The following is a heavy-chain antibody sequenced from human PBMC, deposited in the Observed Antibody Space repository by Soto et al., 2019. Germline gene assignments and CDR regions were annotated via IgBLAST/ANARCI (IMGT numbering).Heavy chain of an antibody. V-gene: IGHV4-39*01. Sequence: SETLSLTCTVSGGPISSSSYYWGWIRQPPGKGLEWIGSLYYSGSTYYNPSLKSRVTISVDTSKNQFSLKLSSVTAADTAVYYCARLRAYFPPGYSTSWYDFFGSFQHWGQGTLVTVSS. D-gene: IGHD6-13*01. CDR3: ARLRAYFPPGYSTSWYDFFGSFQH. CDR2: LYYSGST. CDR1: GGPISSSSYY. J-gene: IGHJ1*01.